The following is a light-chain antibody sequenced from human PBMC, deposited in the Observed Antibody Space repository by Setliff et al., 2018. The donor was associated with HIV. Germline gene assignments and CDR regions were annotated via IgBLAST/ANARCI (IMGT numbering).Light chain of an antibody. V-gene: IGLV1-44*01. CDR1: SSNIGTNT. CDR3: ATWDDSLNGRV. CDR2: SDN. J-gene: IGLJ1*01. Sequence: QSALTQTPSASGTPGQGVTISCSGGSSNIGTNTVNWHQQLPGTAPKLLMYSDNQRPSGVPDRFSGSKSGTSASLAISGLQSEDEADYYCATWDDSLNGRVFGTGTKVTVL.